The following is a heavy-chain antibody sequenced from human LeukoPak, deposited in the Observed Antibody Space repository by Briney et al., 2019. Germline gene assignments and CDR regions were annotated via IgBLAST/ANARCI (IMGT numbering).Heavy chain of an antibody. Sequence: PGGPLRLSCAASVFTFSDYYVSWIRQAPGKGLEWVSYISSSDSTIYYTDSVKGRFTISRDNAKNSLYLQMNSLRAEDTAVYYCARDLGRVVVVPAAIDYYGMDVWGQGTTVTVSS. J-gene: IGHJ6*02. CDR1: VFTFSDYY. D-gene: IGHD2-2*01. V-gene: IGHV3-11*01. CDR3: ARDLGRVVVVPAAIDYYGMDV. CDR2: ISSSDSTI.